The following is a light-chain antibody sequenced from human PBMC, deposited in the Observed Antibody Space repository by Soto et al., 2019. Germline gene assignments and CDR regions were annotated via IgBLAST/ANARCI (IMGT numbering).Light chain of an antibody. J-gene: IGKJ1*01. V-gene: IGKV3D-7*01. Sequence: GDRATLSCRASQTISSTYLAWYQQKPGQAPRLLIYAASTRATGIPDRFSGSGSGTDFTLTISSLQPDDFATYYCQQYNSYSLFGQGTKVDIK. CDR3: QQYNSYSL. CDR2: AAS. CDR1: QTISSTY.